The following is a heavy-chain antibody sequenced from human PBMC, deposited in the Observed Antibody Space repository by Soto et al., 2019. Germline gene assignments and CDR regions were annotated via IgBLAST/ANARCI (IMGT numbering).Heavy chain of an antibody. D-gene: IGHD2-21*02. CDR1: GFTFSSYA. Sequence: EVQLLESGGGLVQPGGSLRLSCAASGFTFSSYAMSWVRQAPGKGLEWVSAISGSGGSTYYADSVKGRFTISRDNSKNPLYLQMISLRAEDTAVYYCAEGRWLLNFDYWGQGTLVTVSS. J-gene: IGHJ4*02. V-gene: IGHV3-23*01. CDR3: AEGRWLLNFDY. CDR2: ISGSGGST.